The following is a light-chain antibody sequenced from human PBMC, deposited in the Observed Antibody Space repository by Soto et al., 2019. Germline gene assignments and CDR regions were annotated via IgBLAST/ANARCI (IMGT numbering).Light chain of an antibody. CDR2: GAS. J-gene: IGKJ1*01. Sequence: EFVLTQSPGTLSLSPGERATLSCRASQTVINNYLAWYQQKPGQAPRLLIYGASTRATGIPARFSGSGSGTEFTLTISSLQSEDFAVYYCQQYNNWPPWTFGQGTKVDIK. CDR1: QTVINN. V-gene: IGKV3-15*01. CDR3: QQYNNWPPWT.